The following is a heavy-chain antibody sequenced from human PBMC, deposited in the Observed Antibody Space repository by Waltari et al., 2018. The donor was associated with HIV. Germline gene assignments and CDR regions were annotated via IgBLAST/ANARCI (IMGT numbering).Heavy chain of an antibody. Sequence: EVQLVESGGGLVQPGGSLRLSCAASGFTFSSYWMHWVRQAPGKGLVWVSRINSDGSITSYTDSGKGRFTISRDNARNTLYLQMNSLGAEDTAMYYCAKGGTSGYTFGFGRWGQGTLVTVS. V-gene: IGHV3-74*01. D-gene: IGHD5-18*01. CDR3: AKGGTSGYTFGFGR. CDR1: GFTFSSYW. CDR2: INSDGSIT. J-gene: IGHJ1*01.